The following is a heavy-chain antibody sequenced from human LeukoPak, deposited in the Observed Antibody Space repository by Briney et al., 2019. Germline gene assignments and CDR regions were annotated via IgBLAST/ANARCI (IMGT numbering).Heavy chain of an antibody. V-gene: IGHV3-48*03. CDR1: GFTFSSYE. Sequence: GGSLRLSCAASGFTFSSYEMNWVRQAPGKGLEWVSYISSSGSTIYYADSVKGRFTISRDNAKNSLYLQMNSLRAEDTAVYYCAKWGSGSYHMSASDIWGQGTMVTVSS. J-gene: IGHJ3*02. CDR3: AKWGSGSYHMSASDI. CDR2: ISSSGSTI. D-gene: IGHD1-26*01.